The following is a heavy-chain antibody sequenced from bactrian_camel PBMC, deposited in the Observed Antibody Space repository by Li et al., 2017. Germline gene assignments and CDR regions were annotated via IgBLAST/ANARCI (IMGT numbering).Heavy chain of an antibody. D-gene: IGHD6*01. CDR1: GYSYSSYC. CDR3: AAWAYSVCTVATGLAMNHW. J-gene: IGHJ4*01. CDR2: IWTGGGST. V-gene: IGHV3S1*01. Sequence: HVQLVESGGGSVQAGGSLRLSCAASGYSYSSYCMGWFRQAPGKEREGVAVIWTGGGSTYYADSVKGRFTVSEDNAKNILYLQMNNLKREDTGMYYCAAWAYSVCTVATGLAMNHWWGQGTQVTVS.